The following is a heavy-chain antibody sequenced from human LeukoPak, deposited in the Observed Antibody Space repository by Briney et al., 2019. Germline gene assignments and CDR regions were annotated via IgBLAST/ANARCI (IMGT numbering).Heavy chain of an antibody. J-gene: IGHJ4*02. CDR3: AKSPTRYCSSGVCFPQYCFDY. Sequence: PGGSLRLSCAASGFTLRNYAMSWVRQSPGKGLEWKRLEWVSTISESAGSTYYADSVKGRFTISRDNSKNTLYLQLNSLRAEDTAVDYCAKSPTRYCSSGVCFPQYCFDYWGQGTLVTVSS. V-gene: IGHV3-23*01. CDR1: GFTLRNYA. CDR2: ISESAGST. D-gene: IGHD2-8*01.